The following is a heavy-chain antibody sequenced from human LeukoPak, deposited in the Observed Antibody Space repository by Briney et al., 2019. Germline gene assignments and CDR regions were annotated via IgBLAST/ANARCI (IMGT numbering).Heavy chain of an antibody. V-gene: IGHV4-4*07. CDR2: IYTSGST. Sequence: SETLSLTCTVSGGSISSYYWSWIRQPAGKGLEWIGRIYTSGSTNYNPSLKSRVTMLVDTSKNQFSLKLSSVTAADTAVYYCARELGLYGSGSYYHPANWFDPWGQGTLVTVSS. D-gene: IGHD3-10*01. J-gene: IGHJ5*02. CDR3: ARELGLYGSGSYYHPANWFDP. CDR1: GGSISSYY.